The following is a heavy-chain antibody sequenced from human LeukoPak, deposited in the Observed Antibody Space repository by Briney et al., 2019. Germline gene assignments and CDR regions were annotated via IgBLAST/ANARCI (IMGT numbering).Heavy chain of an antibody. Sequence: GGSLRLSCAASGFTFSSYGMSWVRQAPGKGLEWVSAISGSGGSTYYADSVKGRFTISRDNSKNTLYLQMNSLRAEDTAVYYCAKGSSWSPGGLFDYWGQGTLVTVSS. J-gene: IGHJ4*02. V-gene: IGHV3-23*01. CDR2: ISGSGGST. CDR1: GFTFSSYG. D-gene: IGHD6-13*01. CDR3: AKGSSWSPGGLFDY.